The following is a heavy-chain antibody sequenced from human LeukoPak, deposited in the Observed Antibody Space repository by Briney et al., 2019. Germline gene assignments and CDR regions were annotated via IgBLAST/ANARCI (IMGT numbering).Heavy chain of an antibody. CDR3: ARVKGRTVATWHYFDY. CDR1: GGSISSKYYY. CDR2: IFYSGST. Sequence: PSETLSLTCSVSGGSISSKYYYWGWIRQPPGKGPEGFGSIFYSGSTTYNPSLKSRVTISIDTAKNKFTLKLSSVTAADTAVYYCARVKGRTVATWHYFDYWGQGTLVTVSS. V-gene: IGHV4-39*06. J-gene: IGHJ4*02. D-gene: IGHD4-17*01.